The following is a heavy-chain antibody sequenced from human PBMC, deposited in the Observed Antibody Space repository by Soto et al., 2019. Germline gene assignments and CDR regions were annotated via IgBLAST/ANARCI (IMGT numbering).Heavy chain of an antibody. D-gene: IGHD6-19*01. V-gene: IGHV3-7*03. CDR2: IKQDGSEK. J-gene: IGHJ6*02. Sequence: GGSLRLSCAASGFTFSSYWMNWVRQAPGKGLEWVANIKQDGSEKYYVDSVKGRFTISRDNAKNSVYLQMNSLRAEDTAVYYCAKASRGAGTRYYYYGMDVWGQGTTVTVSS. CDR3: AKASRGAGTRYYYYGMDV. CDR1: GFTFSSYW.